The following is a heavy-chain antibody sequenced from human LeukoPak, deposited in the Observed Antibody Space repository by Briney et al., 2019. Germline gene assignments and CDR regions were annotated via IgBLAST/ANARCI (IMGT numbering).Heavy chain of an antibody. J-gene: IGHJ4*02. D-gene: IGHD1-26*01. CDR1: GGSISSYY. V-gene: IGHV4-59*01. Sequence: SQTLSLTCTVSGGSISSYYWSWIRQPPGKGLEWIGYIYYSGSTNYNPSLKSRVTISVDTSKNQFSLKLSSVTAADTAVYYCARGAGAFSYSAPFDYWGQGTLVTVSS. CDR2: IYYSGST. CDR3: ARGAGAFSYSAPFDY.